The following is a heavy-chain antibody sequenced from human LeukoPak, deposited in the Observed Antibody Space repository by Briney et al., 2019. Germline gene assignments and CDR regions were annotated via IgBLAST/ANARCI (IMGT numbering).Heavy chain of an antibody. Sequence: PGGSLRLSCAASGFAFSSYWMSWVRQAPGKGLEWVANIKRDGSDTYYVDSVKGRFTISRDNAKNSLYLQLNSLRAEDTAVYYCARGANYYDSRGENYFNCWGQGTLVTVSS. D-gene: IGHD3-22*01. CDR3: ARGANYYDSRGENYFNC. CDR1: GFAFSSYW. V-gene: IGHV3-7*01. J-gene: IGHJ4*02. CDR2: IKRDGSDT.